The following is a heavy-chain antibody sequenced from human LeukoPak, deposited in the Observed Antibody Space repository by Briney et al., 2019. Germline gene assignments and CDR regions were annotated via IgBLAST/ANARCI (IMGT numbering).Heavy chain of an antibody. CDR1: GFTFDDYA. CDR2: ISWHSENI. D-gene: IGHD5-18*01. CDR3: AKRGTTMEKEGFDY. Sequence: PGGSLRLSCAASGFTFDDYAMHWVRQAPGKGLEWVSGISWHSENIDYADSVKGRFTISRDNSKNTLYLQMNSLRAEDTAVYYCAKRGTTMEKEGFDYWGQGTLVTVSS. V-gene: IGHV3-9*01. J-gene: IGHJ4*02.